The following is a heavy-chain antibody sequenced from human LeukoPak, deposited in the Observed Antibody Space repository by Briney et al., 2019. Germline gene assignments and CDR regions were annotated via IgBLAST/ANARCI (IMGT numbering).Heavy chain of an antibody. V-gene: IGHV3-23*01. J-gene: IGHJ4*02. CDR2: ISGSGGST. CDR1: GFTFSSYA. D-gene: IGHD3-16*02. CDR3: AKGGFGGVIVIQQHFDY. Sequence: GGSLRLSCAASGFTFSSYAMSWVRQAPGKGLEWVSAISGSGGSTYYADSVKGRFTISRDNSKNALYLQMNSPRAEDTAVYYCAKGGFGGVIVIQQHFDYWGQGTLVTVSS.